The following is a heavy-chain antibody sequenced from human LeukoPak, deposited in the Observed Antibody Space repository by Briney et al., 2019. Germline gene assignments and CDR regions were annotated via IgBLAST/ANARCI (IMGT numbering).Heavy chain of an antibody. CDR2: ISSSDSTI. J-gene: IGHJ4*02. CDR3: ARDYGGSSPFDY. V-gene: IGHV3-48*03. Sequence: GGSLRLSCAASGFTFSSYEMHWVRQPPGKRLEWVSYISSSDSTIYYADSVKGRFTISRDNAKNSLYLQMNSLRAEDTAVYYCARDYGGSSPFDYWGQGTLVTVSS. CDR1: GFTFSSYE. D-gene: IGHD4-23*01.